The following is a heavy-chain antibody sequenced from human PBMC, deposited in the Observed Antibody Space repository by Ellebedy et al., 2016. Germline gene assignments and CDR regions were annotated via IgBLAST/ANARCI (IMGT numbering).Heavy chain of an antibody. CDR2: IKHDGSET. CDR3: AKDVPNWANDY. D-gene: IGHD7-27*01. CDR1: GLTFSMYW. Sequence: GESLKISXAASGLTFSMYWMTWVRQAPGKGLEWVANIKHDGSETYYVDSVKGRFTISRDNAKNSVYLQMNSLRVDDTAIYYCAKDVPNWANDYWGQGALVTVSS. J-gene: IGHJ4*02. V-gene: IGHV3-7*01.